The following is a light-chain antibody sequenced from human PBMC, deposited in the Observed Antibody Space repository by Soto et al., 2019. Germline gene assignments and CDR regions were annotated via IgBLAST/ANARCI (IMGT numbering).Light chain of an antibody. V-gene: IGLV2-23*01. J-gene: IGLJ3*02. Sequence: QSALTQPASVSGSPGQSITISCTGTSSDVRTYNLVSWYQHHPGKAPKLMIYEGSKRPSGVSSRFSGSKSGNTASLTISGLQAEDEADYYCCSHAGSNNLVFGGGTKLTVL. CDR1: SSDVRTYNL. CDR2: EGS. CDR3: CSHAGSNNLV.